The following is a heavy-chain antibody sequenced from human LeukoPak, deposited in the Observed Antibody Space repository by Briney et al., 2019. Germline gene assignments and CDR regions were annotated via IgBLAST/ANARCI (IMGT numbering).Heavy chain of an antibody. CDR3: ARGGRLSHGMDV. J-gene: IGHJ6*02. CDR2: IYYSGST. V-gene: IGHV4-31*03. CDR1: GGSISSGGYY. D-gene: IGHD3-3*01. Sequence: PSQTLSLTCTVSGGSISSGGYYWSWISQYPGKGLEWIGYIYYSGSTYYNPSLKSRVTISVDTSKNQFSLKLSFVTAADTAVYYCARGGRLSHGMDVWGQGTTVTVSS.